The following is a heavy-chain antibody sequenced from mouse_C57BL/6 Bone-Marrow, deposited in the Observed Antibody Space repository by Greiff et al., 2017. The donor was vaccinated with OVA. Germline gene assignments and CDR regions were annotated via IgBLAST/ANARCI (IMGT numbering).Heavy chain of an antibody. CDR1: GYTFTSYT. Sequence: QVQLQQPGAELVKPGASVKLSCKASGYTFTSYTMHWVKQRPGQGLEWIGYINPSSGYTKYNQKFKDKATLTADKSSSTAYMQLSSLTSEDSAVYYCARLRLPSYAMDYWGQGTSVTVSS. CDR2: INPSSGYT. V-gene: IGHV1S26*01. J-gene: IGHJ4*01. CDR3: ARLRLPSYAMDY. D-gene: IGHD2-4*01.